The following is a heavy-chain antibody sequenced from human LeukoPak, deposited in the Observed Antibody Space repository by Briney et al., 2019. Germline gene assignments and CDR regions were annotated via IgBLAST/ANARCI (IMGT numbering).Heavy chain of an antibody. Sequence: SETLSLTCTVSGGSISSYYWSWIRQPPGKGLEWIGYIYYSGSTNYNPSLKSRVTISVDTSKNQFSLKLSSVTAADTAVYYCAAASWYYDFWSGYYGFDYWGQGTLVTVSS. CDR2: IYYSGST. J-gene: IGHJ4*02. V-gene: IGHV4-59*01. CDR3: AAASWYYDFWSGYYGFDY. D-gene: IGHD3-3*01. CDR1: GGSISSYY.